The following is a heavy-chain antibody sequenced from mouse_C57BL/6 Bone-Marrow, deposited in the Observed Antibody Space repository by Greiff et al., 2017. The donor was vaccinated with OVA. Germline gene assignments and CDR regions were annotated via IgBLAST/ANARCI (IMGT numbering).Heavy chain of an antibody. J-gene: IGHJ2*01. D-gene: IGHD1-1*01. CDR1: GFPFSDAW. Sequence: EVKLVESGGGLVQPGGSLTLSCAASGFPFSDAWLDWVRQSPEKGLEWVAAIRNKANNHATYYAASENGRFTISRDESKSSVYLQMICVRAEDTGMYDCTYYYGSSYDFDYGGKGTTLTVSS. CDR3: TYYYGSSYDFDY. V-gene: IGHV6-6*01. CDR2: IRNKANNHAT.